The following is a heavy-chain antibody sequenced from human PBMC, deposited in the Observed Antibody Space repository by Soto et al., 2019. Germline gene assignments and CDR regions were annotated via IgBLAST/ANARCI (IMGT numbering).Heavy chain of an antibody. CDR2: IWYDGSNK. Sequence: GGSLRLSCAASGCTFSSYGMHWVRQAPGKGLEWVAVIWYDGSNKYYADSVKGRFTISRDNSKNTLYLQMNSLRAEDTAVYYCARDRSSSWPDAFDIWGQGTMVTVSS. J-gene: IGHJ3*02. CDR3: ARDRSSSWPDAFDI. D-gene: IGHD6-13*01. CDR1: GCTFSSYG. V-gene: IGHV3-33*08.